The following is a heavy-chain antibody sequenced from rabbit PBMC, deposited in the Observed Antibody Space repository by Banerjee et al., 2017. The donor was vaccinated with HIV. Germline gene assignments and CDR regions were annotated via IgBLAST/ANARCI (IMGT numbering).Heavy chain of an antibody. D-gene: IGHD5-1*01. Sequence: QSLEESGGDLVKPGASLTLTCTASGFDFSSVYWGCWVRQAPGKGLEWIASIYGGSSGNSYYASWAKGRFTISKTSSTTVTLQMTSLTAADTATYFCAREGYYGSYGGYGDAYYFNLWGPGTLVTVS. CDR3: AREGYYGSYGGYGDAYYFNL. CDR2: IYGGSSGNS. J-gene: IGHJ4*01. V-gene: IGHV1S40*01. CDR1: GFDFSSVYW.